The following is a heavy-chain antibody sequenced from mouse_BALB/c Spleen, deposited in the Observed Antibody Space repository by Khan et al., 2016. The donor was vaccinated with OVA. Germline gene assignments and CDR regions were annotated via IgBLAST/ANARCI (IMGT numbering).Heavy chain of an antibody. V-gene: IGHV1-4*01. CDR1: GYTFTSYT. CDR2: INPSSGYT. CDR3: ARTHER. Sequence: VQLVESGAELARPGASVKMSCKASGYTFTSYTMHWVKQRPGKGLEWIGYINPSSGYTKYNQKFKDKATLTADKSSSTAYIQLSSLTSEDSAVYYCARTHERWGQGTTLTVSS. J-gene: IGHJ2*01.